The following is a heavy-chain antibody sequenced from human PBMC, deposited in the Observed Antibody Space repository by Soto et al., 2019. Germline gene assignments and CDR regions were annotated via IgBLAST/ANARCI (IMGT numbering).Heavy chain of an antibody. V-gene: IGHV5-51*01. CDR3: ASRITIFGVVIQDYYGMDV. CDR1: GYSFTTYW. Sequence: WESLKISCRGFGYSFTTYWIAWVRQMPGKGLEWMGIIYPGDSYTKYSPSFQGHVTISADKSINTAYLQWSSLKASDTAMYYCASRITIFGVVIQDYYGMDVWGQGTTVTVSS. J-gene: IGHJ6*02. D-gene: IGHD3-3*01. CDR2: IYPGDSYT.